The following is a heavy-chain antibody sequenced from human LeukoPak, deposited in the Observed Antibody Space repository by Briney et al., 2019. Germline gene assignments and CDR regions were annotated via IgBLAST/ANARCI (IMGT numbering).Heavy chain of an antibody. V-gene: IGHV3-69-1*02. CDR2: MITTSSI. CDR3: VRDLNCAFQS. CDR1: GFTFSDYS. J-gene: IGHJ5*02. D-gene: IGHD1-1*01. Sequence: GGSLRLSCAASGFTFSDYSMKWVRQAPGRGLEWISYMITTSSIFYPASVKARFTISRDNDETSLYLQMNPLKPEDTAVYYCVRDLNCAFQSWGQGTLVTVSS.